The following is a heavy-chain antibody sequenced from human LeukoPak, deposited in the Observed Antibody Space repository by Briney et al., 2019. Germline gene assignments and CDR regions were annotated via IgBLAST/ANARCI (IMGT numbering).Heavy chain of an antibody. J-gene: IGHJ4*02. V-gene: IGHV3-74*01. CDR1: GFTFSSYG. CDR2: IIGDGSGA. CDR3: ARFLMVTAGDY. D-gene: IGHD2-21*02. Sequence: PGGSLRLSCAASGFTFSSYGMHWVRQAPGKGLVWVARIIGDGSGATYAGSVKGRFTISRDNAKNTVYLQMNSLRDEDTAVYFCARFLMVTAGDYWGQGTPVTVSS.